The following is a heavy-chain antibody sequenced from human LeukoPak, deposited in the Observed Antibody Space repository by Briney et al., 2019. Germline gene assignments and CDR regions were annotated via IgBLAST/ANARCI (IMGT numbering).Heavy chain of an antibody. D-gene: IGHD6-19*01. CDR3: AKGSGWRYFDY. V-gene: IGHV3-53*05. CDR2: IYSGGST. Sequence: GGPLRLSCAASGFTVSSNYMSWVRQAPGKGLEWVSVIYSGGSTYYADSVKGRFTISRDNSKNTLYLQMNSLRAEDTAVYYCAKGSGWRYFDYWGQGTLVTVSS. J-gene: IGHJ4*02. CDR1: GFTVSSNY.